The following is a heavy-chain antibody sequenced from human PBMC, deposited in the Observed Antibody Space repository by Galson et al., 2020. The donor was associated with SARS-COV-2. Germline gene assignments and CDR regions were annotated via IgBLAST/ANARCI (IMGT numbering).Heavy chain of an antibody. CDR2: IKSKTDGGTT. CDR1: GFTFSNAW. D-gene: IGHD3-22*01. V-gene: IGHV3-15*01. CDR3: TTGESSYDSSGYLFDY. Sequence: GESVKISCAASGFTFSNAWMSWVRQAPGKGLEWVGRIKSKTDGGTTDYAAPVKGRFTISRDDSKNTLYLQMNSLKTEDTAVYYCTTGESSYDSSGYLFDYWGQGTLVTVSS. J-gene: IGHJ4*02.